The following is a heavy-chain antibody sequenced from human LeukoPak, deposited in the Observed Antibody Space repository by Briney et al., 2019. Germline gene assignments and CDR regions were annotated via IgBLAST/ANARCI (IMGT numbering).Heavy chain of an antibody. D-gene: IGHD1-20*01. CDR1: GYTFIGYY. CDR3: APYLEPHDAFDI. Sequence: ASVKVSCKASGYTFIGYYMHWVRQAPGRGLEWMGWINPNSGGTNYAQKFQGRVTMTRDTSISTAYMELSRLRSDDTAVYYCAPYLEPHDAFDIWGQGTMVTVSS. CDR2: INPNSGGT. J-gene: IGHJ3*02. V-gene: IGHV1-2*02.